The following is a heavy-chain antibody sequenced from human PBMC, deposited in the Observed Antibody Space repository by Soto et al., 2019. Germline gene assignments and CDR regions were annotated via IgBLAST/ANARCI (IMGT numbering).Heavy chain of an antibody. Sequence: QVQLQESGPGLVKPSQTLSLTCTVSGGSISSGGYYWSWIRQHPGKGLEWIGYIYYSGSTYYNPSLKSRVTISVDTSKNQFSLKLSSVTAADTAVYYCARGRLGYCSGGSCYDYYYYYGIDVWGQGTTVTVSS. CDR3: ARGRLGYCSGGSCYDYYYYYGIDV. J-gene: IGHJ6*02. V-gene: IGHV4-31*03. CDR1: GGSISSGGYY. CDR2: IYYSGST. D-gene: IGHD2-15*01.